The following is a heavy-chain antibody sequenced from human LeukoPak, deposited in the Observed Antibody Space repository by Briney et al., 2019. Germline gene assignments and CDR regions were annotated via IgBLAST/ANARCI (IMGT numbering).Heavy chain of an antibody. CDR2: ISPDSNYK. CDR1: GFTFSTYS. CDR3: ATDPKGDFDY. Sequence: GGSLRLSCAASGFTFSTYSMNWLRLAPGKGLEWVSSISPDSNYKYYVDSVKGRFTISRDNAKSSLYLQMNSLRAEDTAVYYCATDPKGDFDYWGQGTLVTVSS. V-gene: IGHV3-21*04. J-gene: IGHJ4*02.